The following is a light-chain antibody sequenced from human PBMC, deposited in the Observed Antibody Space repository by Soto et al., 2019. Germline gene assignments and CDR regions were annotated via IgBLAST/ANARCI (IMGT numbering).Light chain of an antibody. V-gene: IGLV1-40*01. J-gene: IGLJ1*01. Sequence: QSVLTQPPSVSGAPGKRVTISCTGSRSNIGAGYDVPWYQHLPGTGPKLLIYGNDNRPSGVPDRFSGSKSGTSASLAITGRQAEDEADYYCQTHDSSLSSYVFGTGTKLTVL. CDR2: GND. CDR1: RSNIGAGYD. CDR3: QTHDSSLSSYV.